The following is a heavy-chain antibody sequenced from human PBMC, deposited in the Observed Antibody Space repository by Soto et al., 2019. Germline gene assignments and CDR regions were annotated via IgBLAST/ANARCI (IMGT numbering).Heavy chain of an antibody. Sequence: SETLSLTCTVSGVSISSGGYYWSWFRQHPGKGLEWIGNIYYSGRTYYNPSLKSRVILSVDTSKNHFSLTLRSVTAADSAVYYCAARHFWSGPWTDTRLDYWGQGTLVTVSS. V-gene: IGHV4-31*03. CDR3: AARHFWSGPWTDTRLDY. CDR1: GVSISSGGYY. D-gene: IGHD3-3*02. J-gene: IGHJ4*02. CDR2: IYYSGRT.